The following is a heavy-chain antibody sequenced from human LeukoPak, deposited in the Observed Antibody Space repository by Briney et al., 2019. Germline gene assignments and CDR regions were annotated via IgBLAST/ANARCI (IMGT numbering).Heavy chain of an antibody. J-gene: IGHJ4*02. V-gene: IGHV3-7*01. CDR1: GLTFSKSW. CDR3: ARDGLGAPLHERPFDY. Sequence: PGGSLRLSCAASGLTFSKSWMSWVRQAPGQGLEWVAAIKEDGSEKDYVDSVKGRFTISRDNAKNSLYLQMNSLRAEDTAVYYCARDGLGAPLHERPFDYWGQGTLVTVSS. CDR2: IKEDGSEK. D-gene: IGHD1-26*01.